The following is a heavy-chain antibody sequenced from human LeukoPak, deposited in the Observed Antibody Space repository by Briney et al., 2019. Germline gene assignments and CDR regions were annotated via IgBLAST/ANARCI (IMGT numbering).Heavy chain of an antibody. CDR1: GDSVTTTNFY. CDR3: ARLRVQQLASSYYMDV. CDR2: LYYGVNT. V-gene: IGHV4-39*01. J-gene: IGHJ6*03. D-gene: IGHD6-13*01. Sequence: TETLSLTCTVSGDSVTTTNFYWGWIRQAPGKGLEWIGSLYYGVNTYYKPSLKSRVTISVDTSLNQFSLILTSVTAADTGVYYCARLRVQQLASSYYMDVWGKGTTVTVSS.